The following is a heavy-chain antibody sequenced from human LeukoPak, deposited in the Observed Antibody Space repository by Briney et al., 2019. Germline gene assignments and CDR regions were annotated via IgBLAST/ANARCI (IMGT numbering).Heavy chain of an antibody. V-gene: IGHV3-23*01. CDR1: GFTFSTFA. CDR2: ISGSGGST. J-gene: IGHJ6*03. D-gene: IGHD1-26*01. Sequence: GGSLRLSCAASGFTFSTFAMIWVRQPPGKGLEWVSAISGSGGSTYYADSVKGRFTISRDNSKNTLYLQMNSLRAEDTAVYYCAKVPSGSYYQVYYYYMDVWGKGTTVTVSS. CDR3: AKVPSGSYYQVYYYYMDV.